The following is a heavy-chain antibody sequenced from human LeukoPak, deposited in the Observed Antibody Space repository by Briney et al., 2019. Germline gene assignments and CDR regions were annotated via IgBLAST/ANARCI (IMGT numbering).Heavy chain of an antibody. CDR1: GYTFTGYY. J-gene: IGHJ3*02. V-gene: IGHV1-46*01. CDR2: INPSGGST. Sequence: ASVKVSCKASGYTFTGYYIHWVRQAPGQGLEWMGIINPSGGSTSYAQKFQGRVTITADKSTSTAYMELSSLRSEDTAVYYCARAGGLTSYPYDAFDIWGQGTMVTVSS. D-gene: IGHD1-26*01. CDR3: ARAGGLTSYPYDAFDI.